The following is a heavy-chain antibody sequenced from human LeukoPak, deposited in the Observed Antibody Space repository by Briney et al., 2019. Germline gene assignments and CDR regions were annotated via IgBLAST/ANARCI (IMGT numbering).Heavy chain of an antibody. V-gene: IGHV1-18*01. J-gene: IGHJ4*02. CDR2: ISAYNGNT. Sequence: ASVKVSCKASGYTFTSYGISWVRQAPGQGLEWMGWISAYNGNTNYAQKLRGRVTMTTDTSTSTAYMEPRSLRSDDTAVYYCARGGLITMMTTYYFDYWGQGTLVTVSS. D-gene: IGHD3-22*01. CDR1: GYTFTSYG. CDR3: ARGGLITMMTTYYFDY.